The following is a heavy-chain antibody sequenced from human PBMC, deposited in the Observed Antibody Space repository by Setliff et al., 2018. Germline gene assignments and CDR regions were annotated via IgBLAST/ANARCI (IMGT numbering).Heavy chain of an antibody. CDR3: ARDGHNVYYFDY. J-gene: IGHJ4*02. CDR2: INSDGSST. Sequence: GGSLRLSCAASGFSFSNYWMHWVRQAPGKGLVWVSRINSDGSSTNYADSVRGQFTVSRDNAKNTLYLQMNSLRAEDTAVYYCARDGHNVYYFDYWGLGTLVTVSS. V-gene: IGHV3-74*01. D-gene: IGHD1-1*01. CDR1: GFSFSNYW.